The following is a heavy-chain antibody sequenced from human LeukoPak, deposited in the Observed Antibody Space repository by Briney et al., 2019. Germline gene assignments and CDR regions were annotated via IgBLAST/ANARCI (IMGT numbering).Heavy chain of an antibody. D-gene: IGHD5-18*01. V-gene: IGHV3-23*01. J-gene: IGHJ4*02. CDR2: MSGSGGST. Sequence: GGSLRLSCAASGFTFNSYAMSWVRQVPGKGLEWVSAMSGSGGSTYYADSVKGRFTISRDNSKNTLYLQMNSLRAEDTAVYYCARDNPDTAMVSDYWGQGTLVTVSS. CDR1: GFTFNSYA. CDR3: ARDNPDTAMVSDY.